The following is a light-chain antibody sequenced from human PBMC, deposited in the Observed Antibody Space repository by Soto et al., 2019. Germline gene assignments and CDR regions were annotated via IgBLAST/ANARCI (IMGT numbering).Light chain of an antibody. V-gene: IGLV2-14*01. CDR2: EVS. CDR3: NSYTSSSARV. J-gene: IGLJ3*02. CDR1: SNDVGGFNY. Sequence: QSALTQPASVSGSPGQSITISCTGTSNDVGGFNYVSWYQQHPGKAPKLIIYEVSNRPSGVSNRFSGSKSGNTASLTISGLQAEDEAYYYCNSYTSSSARVFGGGTKVTVL.